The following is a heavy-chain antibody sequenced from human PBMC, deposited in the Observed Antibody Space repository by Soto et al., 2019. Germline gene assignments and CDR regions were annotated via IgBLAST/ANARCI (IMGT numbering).Heavy chain of an antibody. CDR3: AKESKWYGGQYFQD. D-gene: IGHD2-8*01. V-gene: IGHV3-23*01. CDR1: GFTFKYYA. J-gene: IGHJ1*01. Sequence: EVQLSQSGGGLAQPGTSLRLSCAASGFTFKYYAMTWVRQAPGKGLEWVSSISGSGDKTDYADSVKGRFRISRDNSKDTLYLQMDSLRADDTALYYCAKESKWYGGQYFQDWGQGTVVTVSS. CDR2: ISGSGDKT.